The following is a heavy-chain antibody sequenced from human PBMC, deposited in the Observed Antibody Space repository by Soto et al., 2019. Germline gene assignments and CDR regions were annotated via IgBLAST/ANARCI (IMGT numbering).Heavy chain of an antibody. D-gene: IGHD6-13*01. J-gene: IGHJ4*02. CDR3: ARSTGSSLIHDFDY. CDR2: INPNSGGT. V-gene: IGHV1-2*04. CDR1: GYTFTGYY. Sequence: ASVKVSCKASGYTFTGYYMHWVRQAPGQGLEWMGWINPNSGGTNYAQKFQGWVTMTRDTSISTAYMELSRLRSDDTAVYYCARSTGSSLIHDFDYWGQGTLVTVSS.